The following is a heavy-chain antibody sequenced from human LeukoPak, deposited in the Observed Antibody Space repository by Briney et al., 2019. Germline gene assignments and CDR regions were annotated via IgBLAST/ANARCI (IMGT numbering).Heavy chain of an antibody. CDR2: IGASGGST. Sequence: SGGSLRLSCATSGFTFSSYAMSWVRQAPGKGLEWVSGIGASGGSTYYADSVKGRFTISRDNSKNTLYLQMNSLRTEDTAVYYCAKAEGYDILTGLDYWGQGTLATVSS. D-gene: IGHD3-9*01. V-gene: IGHV3-23*01. CDR1: GFTFSSYA. CDR3: AKAEGYDILTGLDY. J-gene: IGHJ4*02.